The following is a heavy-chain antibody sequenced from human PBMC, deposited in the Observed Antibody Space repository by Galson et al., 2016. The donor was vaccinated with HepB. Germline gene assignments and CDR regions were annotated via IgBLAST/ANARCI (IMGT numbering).Heavy chain of an antibody. J-gene: IGHJ6*02. Sequence: CAISGDSVSSNSAAWNWIRQSPSRGLEWLGRTYYRSKWYNDYAVSVKSRIIVNQDTSKNQFSLQLNSVTPEDTAEYYCVEQRKGAPYGMDVWGQGTTVTVSS. CDR3: VEQRKGAPYGMDV. V-gene: IGHV6-1*01. D-gene: IGHD1/OR15-1a*01. CDR1: GDSVSSNSAA. CDR2: TYYRSKWYN.